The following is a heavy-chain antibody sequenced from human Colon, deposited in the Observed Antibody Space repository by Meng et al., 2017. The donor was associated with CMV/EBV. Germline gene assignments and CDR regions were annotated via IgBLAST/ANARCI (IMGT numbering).Heavy chain of an antibody. CDR1: DGSISSGDHY. V-gene: IGHV4-39*07. CDR3: ARGRHGADWLDP. J-gene: IGHJ5*02. D-gene: IGHD5-24*01. Sequence: QLQLQESGPGLVKPSETLSLTCSVSDGSISSGDHYWAYIRQPPGKGLEWIGIISYTGITYYNPSLKSRVTISVDTSKNQFSLELNSLTAADTAVYYCARGRHGADWLDPWGQGTLVTVSS. CDR2: ISYTGIT.